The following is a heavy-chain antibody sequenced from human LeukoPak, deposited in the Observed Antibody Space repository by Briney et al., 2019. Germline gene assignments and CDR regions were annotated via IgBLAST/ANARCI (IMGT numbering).Heavy chain of an antibody. V-gene: IGHV1-69*13. D-gene: IGHD3-22*01. CDR3: ARVGYYDSSGYYLFDY. J-gene: IGHJ4*02. CDR2: IIPIFGTA. CDR1: GGTFSSYA. Sequence: SVKVSCKASGGTFSSYAISWVRQAPGQGLEWMGGIIPIFGTANYAQKFQGRVTITADESTSTAYMELSSLRSEDTAVYYCARVGYYDSSGYYLFDYWGQGTLVTVSS.